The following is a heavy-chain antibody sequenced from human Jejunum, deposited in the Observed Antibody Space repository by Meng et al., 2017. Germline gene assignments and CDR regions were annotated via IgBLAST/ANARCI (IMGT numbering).Heavy chain of an antibody. Sequence: GESLKISCVGSGFTFSHYWMHWVRQVPGMGLGCVTGINNDGSSISYADSVKGRFTISRDNAKNTLYLQMNSLRDEDTAIYYCARVMRDSGSYWDYFDYWGQGTLVTVSS. CDR3: ARVMRDSGSYWDYFDY. CDR1: GFTFSHYW. D-gene: IGHD1-26*01. V-gene: IGHV3-74*01. J-gene: IGHJ4*02. CDR2: INNDGSSI.